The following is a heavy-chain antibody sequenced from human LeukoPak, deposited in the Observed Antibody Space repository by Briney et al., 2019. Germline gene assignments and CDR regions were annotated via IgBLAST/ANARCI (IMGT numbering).Heavy chain of an antibody. CDR1: GYTFTTYD. CDR3: ARDYGGNSGWFDP. J-gene: IGHJ5*02. D-gene: IGHD4-23*01. CDR2: MSPNSGNT. V-gene: IGHV1-8*03. Sequence: ASVRVSCKASGYTFTTYDINWVRQATGQGLEWMGWMSPNSGNTGYAQKFQGRVTITRDTSISTAYMELSSLTSEDTAVYFCARDYGGNSGWFDPWGQGTLVTVSS.